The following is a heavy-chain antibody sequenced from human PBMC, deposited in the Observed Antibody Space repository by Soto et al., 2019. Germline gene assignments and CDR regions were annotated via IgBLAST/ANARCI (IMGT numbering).Heavy chain of an antibody. Sequence: ASVKVSCKASGYTFTSYSISWVRQAPGQGLEWMGWISAYNGSTNYAQKLQGRVTMTTGTSTSTAYMELRSLRSDDTAVYYCARDCDRAQVISVAGNDALDIWGQGTMVTVSS. CDR2: ISAYNGST. D-gene: IGHD6-19*01. J-gene: IGHJ3*02. V-gene: IGHV1-18*01. CDR1: GYTFTSYS. CDR3: ARDCDRAQVISVAGNDALDI.